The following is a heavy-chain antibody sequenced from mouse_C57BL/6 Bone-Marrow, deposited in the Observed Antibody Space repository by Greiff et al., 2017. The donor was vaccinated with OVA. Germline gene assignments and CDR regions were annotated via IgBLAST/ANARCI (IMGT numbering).Heavy chain of an antibody. CDR3: ARSYYGKPFDY. J-gene: IGHJ2*01. CDR2: INPSSGYT. CDR1: GYTFTSYW. V-gene: IGHV1-7*01. D-gene: IGHD2-10*01. Sequence: VQLQQSGAELAKPGASVKLSCKASGYTFTSYWMHWVKQRPGQGLEWIGYINPSSGYTKYNQKFKDKATLTADKSSSTAYMQLSSLTYEGSAVDDCARSYYGKPFDYWGQGTTLTVSS.